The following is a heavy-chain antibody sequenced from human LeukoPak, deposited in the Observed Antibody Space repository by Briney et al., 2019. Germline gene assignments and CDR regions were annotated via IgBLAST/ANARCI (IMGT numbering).Heavy chain of an antibody. CDR3: ARDGTGTPYDY. CDR1: GFIFSSFG. Sequence: GGSLRLSCAASGFIFSSFGMHWVRQAPGKGLEWVAVMWHDGSYKYYVDSVKGRFTISRDNAKNSLYLQMNSLRAEDTAVYYCARDGTGTPYDYWGQGTLVTVSS. CDR2: MWHDGSYK. V-gene: IGHV3-33*01. D-gene: IGHD1-7*01. J-gene: IGHJ4*02.